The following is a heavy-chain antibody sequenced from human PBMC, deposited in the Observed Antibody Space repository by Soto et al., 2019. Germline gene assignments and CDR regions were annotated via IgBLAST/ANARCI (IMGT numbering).Heavy chain of an antibody. Sequence: APVKVSCKASGYTFTSYGISWVRQAPGQGLEWMGWISAYNGNTNYAQKLQGRVTMTTDTSTSTAYMELRSLRSDDTAVYYCARASPRYDFRSGYHPNYYYYGMDVWGQGTTVTVSS. CDR1: GYTFTSYG. J-gene: IGHJ6*02. V-gene: IGHV1-18*01. CDR2: ISAYNGNT. CDR3: ARASPRYDFRSGYHPNYYYYGMDV. D-gene: IGHD3-3*01.